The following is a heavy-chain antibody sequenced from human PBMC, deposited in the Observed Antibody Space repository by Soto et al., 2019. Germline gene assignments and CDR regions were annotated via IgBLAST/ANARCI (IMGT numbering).Heavy chain of an antibody. J-gene: IGHJ4*02. CDR2: IFPGDFGT. D-gene: IGHD6-13*01. CDR3: VRSKAGAAAGLFEN. V-gene: IGHV5-51*03. CDR1: EYTLTELS. Sequence: GASVKVSCKVSEYTLTELSMHWVRQAPGKGLEWVGIIFPGDFGTRYSPSFQGQVTISADRSITTAYLQWNSLKASVTAVFYCVRSKAGAAAGLFENCSRGTLVTVSS.